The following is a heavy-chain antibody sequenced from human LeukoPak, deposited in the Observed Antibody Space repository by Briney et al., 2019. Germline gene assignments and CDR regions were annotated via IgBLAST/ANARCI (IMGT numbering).Heavy chain of an antibody. D-gene: IGHD1-14*01. CDR2: INPNSGGT. V-gene: IGHV1-2*02. CDR3: ARDLSPRTDRIAFDI. J-gene: IGHJ3*02. Sequence: VASVKVSCKASGYTFTGYYMHWVRQAPGQGLEGMGWINPNSGGTNYAQKFQGRVTMTRDTSISTAYMELSRLRFDDTAVYYCARDLSPRTDRIAFDIWGQGTMVTVSS. CDR1: GYTFTGYY.